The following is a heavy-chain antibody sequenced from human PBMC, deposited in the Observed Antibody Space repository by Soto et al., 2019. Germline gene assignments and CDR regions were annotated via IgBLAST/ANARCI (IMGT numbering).Heavy chain of an antibody. CDR2: INHSGST. J-gene: IGHJ5*02. D-gene: IGHD3-10*01. Sequence: PSETLSLTCAVYGGSFSGYYWSWIRQPPGKGLEWIGEINHSGSTNYNPSLKSRVTISVDTSKNQFSLKLSSVTAADTAVYYCARGSREGWMVRGVMWWFDPWGQGTLVTVSS. V-gene: IGHV4-34*01. CDR1: GGSFSGYY. CDR3: ARGSREGWMVRGVMWWFDP.